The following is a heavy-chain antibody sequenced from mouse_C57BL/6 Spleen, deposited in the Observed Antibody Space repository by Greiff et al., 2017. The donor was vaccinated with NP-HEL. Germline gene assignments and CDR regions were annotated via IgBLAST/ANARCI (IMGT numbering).Heavy chain of an antibody. D-gene: IGHD3-2*02. CDR3: ARGQLRLSHWYFDV. CDR1: GYTFTSYW. CDR2: INPSNGGT. V-gene: IGHV1-53*01. J-gene: IGHJ1*03. Sequence: QVQLQQPGTELVKPGASVKLSCKASGYTFTSYWMHWVKQRPGQGLEWIGNINPSNGGTNYNEKFKSKATLTVDKSSSTAYMQLSSLTSEDSAVYYCARGQLRLSHWYFDVWGTGTTVTVSS.